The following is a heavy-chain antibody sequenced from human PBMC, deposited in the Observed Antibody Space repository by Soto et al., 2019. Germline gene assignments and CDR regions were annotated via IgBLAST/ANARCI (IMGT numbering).Heavy chain of an antibody. V-gene: IGHV3-74*01. Sequence: EVQLVESGGVLVQPGGSLRLSCVASGFTFNTYWMHWVRQAPGKGLVWVSRINSDGSSTSCAASVKGRFTISRDNAKNTVYLQMNSLSGEDTALYYCARGLKNYYGSDVWGQGTTVTVSS. CDR2: INSDGSST. CDR1: GFTFNTYW. J-gene: IGHJ6*02. CDR3: ARGLKNYYGSDV.